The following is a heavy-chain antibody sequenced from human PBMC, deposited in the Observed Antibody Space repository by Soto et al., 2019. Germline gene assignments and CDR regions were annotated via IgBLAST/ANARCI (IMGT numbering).Heavy chain of an antibody. CDR2: ISGSGGST. J-gene: IGHJ4*02. V-gene: IGHV3-23*01. Sequence: RRLSCAASGFTFSSYAMSWVRQAPGKGLEWVSAISGSGGSTYYADSVKGRFTISRDNSKNTLYLQMNSLRAEDTAVYYCAKRMRCSGGSCYFYFDYWGQGTLVTVSS. CDR1: GFTFSSYA. D-gene: IGHD2-15*01. CDR3: AKRMRCSGGSCYFYFDY.